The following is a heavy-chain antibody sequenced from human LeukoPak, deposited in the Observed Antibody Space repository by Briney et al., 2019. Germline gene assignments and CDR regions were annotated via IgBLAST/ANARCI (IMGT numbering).Heavy chain of an antibody. D-gene: IGHD1-26*01. V-gene: IGHV4-4*07. CDR2: IYTSGST. CDR3: GGSRLVGPKFFDY. Sequence: SETLSLTCTVSGGSISSYYWSWIRQPAGRGLEWIGRIYTSGSTNYNPSLKSRVTMSVDTSKNQFSLKLSSVTAADTAVYYCGGSRLVGPKFFDYWGKGTWVTVPS. J-gene: IGHJ4*02. CDR1: GGSISSYY.